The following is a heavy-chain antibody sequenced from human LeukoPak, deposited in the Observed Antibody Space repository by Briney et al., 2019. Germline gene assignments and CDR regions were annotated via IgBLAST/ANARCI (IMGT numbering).Heavy chain of an antibody. Sequence: SETLSLTCAVYGGSFSGYYWSWIRQPPGEGLEWIGEINHSGSTNYNPSLKSRVTISVDRSKNQFSLKLSAVTAADTAVYFCACHHCSGGSCYLDYWGQGALVTVSS. CDR2: INHSGST. V-gene: IGHV4-34*01. J-gene: IGHJ4*02. CDR1: GGSFSGYY. D-gene: IGHD2-15*01. CDR3: ACHHCSGGSCYLDY.